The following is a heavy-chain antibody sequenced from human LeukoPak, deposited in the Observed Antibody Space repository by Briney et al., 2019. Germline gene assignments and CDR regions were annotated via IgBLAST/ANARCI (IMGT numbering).Heavy chain of an antibody. Sequence: GRSLRLSCAASGFTFSSYGMHWFRQAPGKGLEWVAVIWYNGSNKYYADSVKGRFTISRDNSKNTLYLQMNSLRAEDTAVYYCAKLGWDDAFDIWGQGTMVTVSP. V-gene: IGHV3-33*06. CDR1: GFTFSSYG. CDR2: IWYNGSNK. J-gene: IGHJ3*02. D-gene: IGHD6-19*01. CDR3: AKLGWDDAFDI.